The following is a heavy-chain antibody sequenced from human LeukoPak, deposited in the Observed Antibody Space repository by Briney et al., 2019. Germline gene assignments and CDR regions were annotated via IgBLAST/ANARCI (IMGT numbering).Heavy chain of an antibody. J-gene: IGHJ4*02. V-gene: IGHV4-34*01. D-gene: IGHD6-19*01. CDR3: ARDEVGSGWYFRRHYFDY. Sequence: SETLSLTCAVYGGSFSGYYWSWIRQPPGKGLEWIGEINHSGSTNYNPSLKSRVTISVDTSKNQFSLKLSSVTAADTAVYYCARDEVGSGWYFRRHYFDYWGQGTLVTVSS. CDR1: GGSFSGYY. CDR2: INHSGST.